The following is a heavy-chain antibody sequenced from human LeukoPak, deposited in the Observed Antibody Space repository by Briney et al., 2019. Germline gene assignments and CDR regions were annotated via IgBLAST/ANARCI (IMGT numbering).Heavy chain of an antibody. CDR3: ARGPLKRITIFTSRDRFDP. J-gene: IGHJ5*02. V-gene: IGHV1-18*01. CDR1: GYTXTSYG. CDR2: ISAYNGNT. Sequence: ASVKVSCKASGYTXTSYGISWVRQAPGQGLEWMGWISAYNGNTNYAQKLQGRVTMTTDTSTSTAYMELRSLRSDDTAVYYCARGPLKRITIFTSRDRFDPWGQGTLVTVSS. D-gene: IGHD3-9*01.